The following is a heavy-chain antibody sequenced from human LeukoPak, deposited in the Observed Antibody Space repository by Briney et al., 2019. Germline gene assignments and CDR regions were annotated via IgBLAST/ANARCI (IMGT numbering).Heavy chain of an antibody. Sequence: ASVKVSCKASGYTFTSYYMHWVRQAPGQGLEWMGIINPSGGSTSYAQKFQGRVSMTRDTSTSTVYMELSSLRSEDTAVYYCAATTWYTRAFDIWGQGTMVTVSS. J-gene: IGHJ3*02. CDR1: GYTFTSYY. D-gene: IGHD2-2*02. CDR2: INPSGGST. CDR3: AATTWYTRAFDI. V-gene: IGHV1-46*01.